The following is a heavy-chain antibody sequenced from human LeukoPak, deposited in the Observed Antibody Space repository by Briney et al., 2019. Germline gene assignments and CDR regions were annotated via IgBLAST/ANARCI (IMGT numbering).Heavy chain of an antibody. CDR2: INPNSGGT. V-gene: IGHV1-2*06. J-gene: IGHJ4*02. D-gene: IGHD3-22*01. CDR1: GYTFTGYY. CDR3: ARQVGESYYYDSSGYSSPFGC. Sequence: ASVKVACKASGYTFTGYYMHWVRQAPGQGLEWMGRINPNSGGTNYAQKFQGRVTMTRDTSISTAYMELSRLRSDDTAVYYCARQVGESYYYDSSGYSSPFGCWGQGTLVTVSS.